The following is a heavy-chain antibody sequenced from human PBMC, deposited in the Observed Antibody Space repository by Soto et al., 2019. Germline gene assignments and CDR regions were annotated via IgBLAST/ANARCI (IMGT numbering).Heavy chain of an antibody. CDR3: AKDRHDYSNYFVY. CDR1: GFTFSSYG. V-gene: IGHV3-30*18. D-gene: IGHD4-4*01. CDR2: LSYDGSNK. J-gene: IGHJ4*02. Sequence: QVQLVESGGGVVQPGRSLRLSCVVSGFTFSSYGMHWVRQAPGKGLEWVAVLSYDGSNKYYADSVKGRFTISRDNSKNTVYLQMNSLRAEDTAVYYCAKDRHDYSNYFVYWGQGTLVTVSS.